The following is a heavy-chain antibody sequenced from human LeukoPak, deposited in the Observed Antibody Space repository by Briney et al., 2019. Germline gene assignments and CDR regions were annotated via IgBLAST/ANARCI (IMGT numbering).Heavy chain of an antibody. CDR2: ISYDGSNK. Sequence: GRSLRLSCAASGFTFSSYAMHWVRQAPGKGLEWVAVISYDGSNKYYADSVKGRFTISRDNAKNSLYLQMNSLRAEDTAVYYCARVRVWPQGAFDIWGQGTMVTVSS. CDR1: GFTFSSYA. D-gene: IGHD3-16*01. V-gene: IGHV3-30-3*01. J-gene: IGHJ3*02. CDR3: ARVRVWPQGAFDI.